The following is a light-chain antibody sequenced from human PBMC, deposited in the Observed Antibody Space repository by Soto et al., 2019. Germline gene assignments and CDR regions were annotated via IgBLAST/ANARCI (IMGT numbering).Light chain of an antibody. J-gene: IGKJ5*01. CDR2: GAS. Sequence: EIVLTQSPGTLSLSPGERATLSCRASQSVSSSYLAWYQQKPGQAPRLLIYGASSRATGIPDRFSGSGSGTDFTLTISRLEPEDFALYYRQQYGSSPPEITFGQGTRLEIK. V-gene: IGKV3-20*01. CDR1: QSVSSSY. CDR3: QQYGSSPPEIT.